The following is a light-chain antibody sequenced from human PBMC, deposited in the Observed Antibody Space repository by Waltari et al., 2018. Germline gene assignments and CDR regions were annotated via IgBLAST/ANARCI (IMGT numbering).Light chain of an antibody. V-gene: IGKV3-15*01. CDR3: QQYNGLPRT. CDR2: DAS. CDR1: QSVSSN. J-gene: IGKJ1*01. Sequence: EIVITQSPATLSVSPGERATLSCRASQSVSSNLAWYQQHPGQAPRLLIYDASTMATGVPARFSGSGSGTDFTLTISSLQSEDFAVYYCQQYNGLPRTFGQGTKVEI.